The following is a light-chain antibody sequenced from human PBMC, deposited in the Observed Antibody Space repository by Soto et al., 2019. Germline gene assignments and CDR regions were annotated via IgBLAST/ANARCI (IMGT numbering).Light chain of an antibody. CDR2: DVN. V-gene: IGLV2-14*03. Sequence: QSALTQPASVSESPGQSIAISCTGTSSDIGYYNYVSWYQQHAGKAPKLLIFDVNNRPSGISDRFSGSKSGNTASLTISGLQAEDDADYYCSSYTSRSTYVFGSGTKLTVL. CDR3: SSYTSRSTYV. J-gene: IGLJ1*01. CDR1: SSDIGYYNY.